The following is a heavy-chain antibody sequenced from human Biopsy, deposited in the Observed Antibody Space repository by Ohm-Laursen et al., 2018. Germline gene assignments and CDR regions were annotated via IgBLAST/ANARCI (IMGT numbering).Heavy chain of an antibody. J-gene: IGHJ4*02. Sequence: ASVKVSCKVSGYTLTELSMHWVRQAPGKGLEWMGRINPNNDNTAYAQKFQGRITMTKDTSTSTVYMDLSSPTFDDSAVYYCARGPRGLVVITTTALYFDYWGQGNLVTVSS. CDR1: GYTLTELS. D-gene: IGHD3-22*01. V-gene: IGHV1-24*01. CDR3: ARGPRGLVVITTTALYFDY. CDR2: INPNNDNT.